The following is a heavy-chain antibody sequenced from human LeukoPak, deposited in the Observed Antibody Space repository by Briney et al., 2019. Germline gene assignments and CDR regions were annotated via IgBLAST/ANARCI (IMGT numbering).Heavy chain of an antibody. CDR2: INHSGST. V-gene: IGHV4-34*01. Sequence: SETLSLTCAVYGGSFSGYYWSWIRQPPGKGLEWIGEINHSGSTNYNPSLKSRVTISVDTSKNQFSLKLSSVTAADTAVYYCARDASSSDYYYYYYMDVWGKGTTVTVSS. CDR3: ARDASSSDYYYYYYMDV. CDR1: GGSFSGYY. D-gene: IGHD6-6*01. J-gene: IGHJ6*03.